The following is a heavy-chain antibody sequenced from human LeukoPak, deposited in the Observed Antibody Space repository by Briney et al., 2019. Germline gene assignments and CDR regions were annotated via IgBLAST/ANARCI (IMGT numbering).Heavy chain of an antibody. Sequence: ASVKVSCKVSGYTLTELSMHWVRQAPGKGLEWMGGFDPEDGETIYAQKFQGRVTMTEDTSTDTAYMELSSLRSEDTAVYYCATDGALLRSDWYLDLWGRGTLVTVSS. J-gene: IGHJ2*01. CDR1: GYTLTELS. CDR2: FDPEDGET. CDR3: ATDGALLRSDWYLDL. V-gene: IGHV1-24*01. D-gene: IGHD3-3*01.